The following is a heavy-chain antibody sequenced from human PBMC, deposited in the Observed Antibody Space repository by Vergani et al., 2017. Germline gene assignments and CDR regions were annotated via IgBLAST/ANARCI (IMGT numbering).Heavy chain of an antibody. CDR1: GDSISSGVY. J-gene: IGHJ4*02. CDR3: ARHDRKGFYGYEVVDY. Sequence: HLQESGPGLVKPSETLHLTCTVPGDSISSGVYWGWIRQPPGKGLEWIGSFCYGESPSYSPSLQSRATISEDASKKQFSLRLASVTAADTAIYYCARHDRKGFYGYEVVDYWGQGTLVTVSS. V-gene: IGHV4-39*01. CDR2: FCYGESP. D-gene: IGHD5-18*01.